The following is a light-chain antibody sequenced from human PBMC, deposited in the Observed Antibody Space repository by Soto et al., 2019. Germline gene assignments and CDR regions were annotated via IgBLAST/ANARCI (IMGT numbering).Light chain of an antibody. CDR2: EVN. CDR3: GSFTASNSLI. V-gene: IGLV2-14*01. CDR1: NNDIGGYNY. Sequence: SALTQPASVSGSAGQSITISCTGTNNDIGGYNYVSWYQQHPGKAPQLIIYEVNHRPSGVSNRFSGSKSGNTASLTISGLQTEDESNYFCGSFTASNSLIFGGGTKLTVL. J-gene: IGLJ2*01.